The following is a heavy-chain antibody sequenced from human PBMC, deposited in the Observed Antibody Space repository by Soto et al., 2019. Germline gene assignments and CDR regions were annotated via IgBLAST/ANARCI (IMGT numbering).Heavy chain of an antibody. V-gene: IGHV5-10-1*01. J-gene: IGHJ4*02. CDR1: GYTFTSYW. Sequence: GESLKISCKGSGYTFTSYWITWVRQMPGKGLEWMGRIDPRDSYTNYSSSFQGHVTISVDKSINTAYLQWRGLEASDTAMYYCARHSGNTVWGIIRRHLFNYWGQGTLVTVSS. CDR2: IDPRDSYT. D-gene: IGHD3-16*02. CDR3: ARHSGNTVWGIIRRHLFNY.